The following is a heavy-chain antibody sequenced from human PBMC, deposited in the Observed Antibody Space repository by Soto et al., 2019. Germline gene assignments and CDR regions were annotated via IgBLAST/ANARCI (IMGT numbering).Heavy chain of an antibody. CDR3: ARGLVWYSSSSTRNYYYYGMDV. D-gene: IGHD6-6*01. Sequence: SETLSLTCIVSGVSISSYYWSWIRQPPGKGLEWIGYISYRGTTSYNPSLESRVTISADTSTNQFSLKLSSVTAADTAVYYCARGLVWYSSSSTRNYYYYGMDVWGQGTTVTVSS. J-gene: IGHJ6*02. CDR2: ISYRGTT. CDR1: GVSISSYY. V-gene: IGHV4-59*01.